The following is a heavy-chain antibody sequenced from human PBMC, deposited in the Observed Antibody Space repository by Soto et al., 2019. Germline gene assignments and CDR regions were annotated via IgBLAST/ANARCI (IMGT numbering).Heavy chain of an antibody. CDR3: VREATIVRGIINHIDY. J-gene: IGHJ4*02. CDR1: GDSVSSDNAV. CDR2: TYYRSQWYT. V-gene: IGHV6-1*01. Sequence: PSQTLSLTGGISGDSVSSDNAVWNLIRQSPSRGLEWLGRTYYRSQWYTDYAVSVRSRITINPDTSKNQFSLQLNSVTPEDTAVYYCVREATIVRGIINHIDYWGQGVLVTVSS. D-gene: IGHD3-10*01.